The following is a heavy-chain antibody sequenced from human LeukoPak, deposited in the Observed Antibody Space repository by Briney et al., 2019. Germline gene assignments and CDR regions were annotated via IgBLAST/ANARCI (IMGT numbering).Heavy chain of an antibody. CDR3: VRHYDSTPYGTRNFMVYPDY. Sequence: KVSCKASGGTFSSYAISWVRQAPGQGLEWMGIIYPGDSDTRYSPSFQGQVTISVDKSISTAYLRWSSLKASDTAMYYCVRHYDSTPYGTRNFMVYPDYWGQGTLVTVSS. CDR2: IYPGDSDT. J-gene: IGHJ4*02. V-gene: IGHV5-51*01. D-gene: IGHD3-22*01. CDR1: GGTFSSYA.